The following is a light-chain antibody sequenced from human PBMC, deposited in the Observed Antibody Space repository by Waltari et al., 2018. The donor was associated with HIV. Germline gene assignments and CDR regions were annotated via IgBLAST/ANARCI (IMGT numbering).Light chain of an antibody. V-gene: IGLV1-47*01. J-gene: IGLJ3*02. CDR1: SSNTGSNY. Sequence: QSVLTQPPSASGTPGQRVTISCSGSSSNTGSNYVYWYQQLPGTAPKLLIYRNNQRPSGVPDRFSGSKSGTSASLAISGLRSEDAADYYCAAWDDSLWVFGGGTKLTVL. CDR3: AAWDDSLWV. CDR2: RNN.